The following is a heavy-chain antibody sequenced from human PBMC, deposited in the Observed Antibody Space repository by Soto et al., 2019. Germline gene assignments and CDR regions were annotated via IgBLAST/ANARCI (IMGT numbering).Heavy chain of an antibody. CDR3: ARDHGLLWFGELHYFDY. V-gene: IGHV1-18*01. CDR2: ISAYNGNT. D-gene: IGHD3-10*01. CDR1: GYTFTSYG. J-gene: IGHJ4*02. Sequence: QVQLVQSGAEVKKPGASVKVSCKASGYTFTSYGISWVRQAPGQGLEWMGWISAYNGNTNYAQKLQGRVTMTTDTSTSTDYMELRSLRSDDTAVYYCARDHGLLWFGELHYFDYWGQGTLVTVSS.